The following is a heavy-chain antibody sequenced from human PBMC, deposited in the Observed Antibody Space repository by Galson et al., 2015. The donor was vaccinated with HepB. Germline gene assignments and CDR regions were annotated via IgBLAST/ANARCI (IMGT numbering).Heavy chain of an antibody. J-gene: IGHJ4*02. Sequence: SLRHPCGASGFTFSSYGMHCVRQAPGKGLEWVAVISYDGSNKYYADSVKGRFTISRDNSKNTLYLQMNSLRAEDTAVYYCAKDFWFGELLDYWGQGTLVTVSS. D-gene: IGHD3-10*01. CDR1: GFTFSSYG. V-gene: IGHV3-30*18. CDR2: ISYDGSNK. CDR3: AKDFWFGELLDY.